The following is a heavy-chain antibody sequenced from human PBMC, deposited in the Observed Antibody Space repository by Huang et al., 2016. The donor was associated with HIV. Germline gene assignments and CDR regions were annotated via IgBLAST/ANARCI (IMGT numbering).Heavy chain of an antibody. Sequence: QVQLVQSGAEVKKPGSSVKVSCKASGGTFGGCDISWVRQAPGQGLEWMGGIIPIFDTVNYAQKFQGRVRITADASTSTAYMELTSLRSEDTAVYYCARDLTGTRAAAAGIRGDAFDVWGQGTLVTVSS. D-gene: IGHD6-13*01. CDR1: GGTFGGCD. CDR3: ARDLTGTRAAAAGIRGDAFDV. J-gene: IGHJ3*01. CDR2: IIPIFDTV. V-gene: IGHV1-69*13.